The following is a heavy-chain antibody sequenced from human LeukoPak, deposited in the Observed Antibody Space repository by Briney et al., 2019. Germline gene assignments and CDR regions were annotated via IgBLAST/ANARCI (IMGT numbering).Heavy chain of an antibody. CDR1: GFTFSSYA. J-gene: IGHJ6*02. D-gene: IGHD6-13*01. CDR3: AGRWDSSSWCYYYYYGMDV. V-gene: IGHV3-23*01. CDR2: ISGSGGST. Sequence: GGSLRLSCAASGFTFSSYAMSWVRQAPGKGLEWVSAISGSGGSTYYADSVKGRFTISRDNSKNTLYLQMNSLRAEDTAVYYCAGRWDSSSWCYYYYYGMDVWGQGTTVTVSS.